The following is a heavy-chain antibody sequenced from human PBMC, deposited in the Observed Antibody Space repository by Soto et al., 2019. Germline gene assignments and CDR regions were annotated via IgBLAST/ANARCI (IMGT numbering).Heavy chain of an antibody. Sequence: EVQLVESGGGLVKPGGSLRLSCAASGFTFSSYSMNWVRQAPGKGLEWVSSISSSSSYIYYADSVKGRFTISRDNAKNSLYLQMNSLRAEATTVYYGARDTGYIYGYSYSYYMDVWGKGTPVTVSS. D-gene: IGHD5-18*01. V-gene: IGHV3-21*01. CDR1: GFTFSSYS. J-gene: IGHJ6*03. CDR2: ISSSSSYI. CDR3: ARDTGYIYGYSYSYYMDV.